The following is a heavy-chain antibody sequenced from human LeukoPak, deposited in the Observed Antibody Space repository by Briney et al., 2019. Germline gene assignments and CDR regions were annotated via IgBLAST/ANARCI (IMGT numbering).Heavy chain of an antibody. CDR2: MYYSGTT. V-gene: IGHV4-59*01. Sequence: PSETLSLTCTVSGVSITSYYRSWIRQSPGKGLEWIGFMYYSGTTNYNPSLKSRVTTSLGMSKNQFSLKLSSVTAADTAVYYCARLPMAVTPHVDYWGQGTLVTVSS. J-gene: IGHJ4*02. D-gene: IGHD2-21*02. CDR3: ARLPMAVTPHVDY. CDR1: GVSITSYY.